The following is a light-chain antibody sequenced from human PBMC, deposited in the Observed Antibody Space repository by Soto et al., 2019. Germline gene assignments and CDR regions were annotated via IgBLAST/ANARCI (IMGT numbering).Light chain of an antibody. CDR1: SCNIGAGSD. V-gene: IGLV1-40*01. J-gene: IGLJ3*02. CDR3: QSYDSSLSGWV. CDR2: GNN. Sequence: QSVLTQPPSVSGAPGQRVTISCTGSSCNIGAGSDVHWYQQLPGTAPKLLIFGNNNRPSGVPDRFSGSKSGTSASLAITGLQAEDEADYYCQSYDSSLSGWVFGGGTKLTVL.